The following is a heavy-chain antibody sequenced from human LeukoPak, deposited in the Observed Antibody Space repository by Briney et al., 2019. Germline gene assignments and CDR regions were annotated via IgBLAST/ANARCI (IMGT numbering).Heavy chain of an antibody. Sequence: GGSLRLSCAASGFTFSSYGMHWVRQAPGKGLEWVAFIRYDGSNKYYADSVRGRFTISRDNSKNTLYLQMNSLRAEDTAVYYCAKGPYYYGSGSYYNERYYYYYMDVWGKGTTVTISS. CDR1: GFTFSSYG. D-gene: IGHD3-10*01. V-gene: IGHV3-30*02. CDR3: AKGPYYYGSGSYYNERYYYYYMDV. J-gene: IGHJ6*03. CDR2: IRYDGSNK.